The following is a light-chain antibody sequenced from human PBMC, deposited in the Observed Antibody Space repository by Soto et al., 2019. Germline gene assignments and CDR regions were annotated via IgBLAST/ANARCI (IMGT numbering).Light chain of an antibody. CDR3: QQYGNSPPNT. CDR2: GAS. V-gene: IGKV3-20*01. Sequence: ESVLTQSPGTLSLSPGERATLSCRASQSVSSSYLAWYQQKPGQAPRLLIYGASSRATGIPDRFSGSGSGTDFTLTLSRLEPEDFAVYFCQQYGNSPPNTFGQGTKVDIK. J-gene: IGKJ2*01. CDR1: QSVSSSY.